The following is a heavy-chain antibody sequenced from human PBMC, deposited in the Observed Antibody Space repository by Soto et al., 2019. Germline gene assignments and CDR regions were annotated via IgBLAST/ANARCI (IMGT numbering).Heavy chain of an antibody. V-gene: IGHV1-69*13. CDR3: ARMVVTRATPNYYYYYGMDV. D-gene: IGHD2-21*02. CDR2: IIPIFGTA. CDR1: GGTFSSYA. Sequence: SVKVSCKASGGTFSSYAISWVRQAPGQGLEWMGGIIPIFGTANYAQKFQGRVTITADESTSTAYMELSSLRSEDTAVYYCARMVVTRATPNYYYYYGMDVWGQGXTVTVYS. J-gene: IGHJ6*02.